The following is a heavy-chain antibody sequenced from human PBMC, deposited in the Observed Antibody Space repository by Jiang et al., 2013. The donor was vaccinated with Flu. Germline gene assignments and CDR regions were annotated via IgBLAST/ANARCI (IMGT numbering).Heavy chain of an antibody. CDR1: GYTFTSYA. CDR3: ARARRGNWFDP. V-gene: IGHV1-3*01. J-gene: IGHJ5*02. CDR2: INAGNGNT. Sequence: GAEVKKPGASVKVSRKASGYTFTSYAMHWVRQAPGQRLEWMGWINAGNGNTKYSQKFQGRVTITRDTSASTAYMELSSLRSEDTAVYYCARARRGNWFDPWGQGTLVTVSS.